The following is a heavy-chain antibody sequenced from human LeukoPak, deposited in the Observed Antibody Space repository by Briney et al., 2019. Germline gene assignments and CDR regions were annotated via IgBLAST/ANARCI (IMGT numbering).Heavy chain of an antibody. CDR3: ARRDTSGNTYFDY. J-gene: IGHJ4*02. V-gene: IGHV3-23*01. D-gene: IGHD3-22*01. Sequence: PGGSLRLSCAASGFTFRNYAMNWVRQAPGKGLEWVSSISVSGGSTHYADSVKGRFTTSRDNSRNTLSLQMNSLRAEDTAVYYCARRDTSGNTYFDYWGQGTLVAVSS. CDR2: ISVSGGST. CDR1: GFTFRNYA.